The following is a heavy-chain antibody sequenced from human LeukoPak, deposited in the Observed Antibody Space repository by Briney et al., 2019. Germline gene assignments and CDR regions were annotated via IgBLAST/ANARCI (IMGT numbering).Heavy chain of an antibody. CDR3: ARAELKIGNRNFDY. D-gene: IGHD1-26*01. CDR2: VNHSGST. CDR1: GESFSGYY. J-gene: IGHJ4*02. V-gene: IGHV4-34*01. Sequence: SETLSLTCAVYGESFSGYYWSWIRQPPGKGLEWIGEVNHSGSTNYNPSLKSRVTISVDTSKNQFSLKLSSVTAADTAVYYCARAELKIGNRNFDYWGQGTLVTVSS.